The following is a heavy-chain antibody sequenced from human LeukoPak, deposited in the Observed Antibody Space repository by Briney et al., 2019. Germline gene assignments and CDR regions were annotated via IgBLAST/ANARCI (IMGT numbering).Heavy chain of an antibody. V-gene: IGHV4-39*01. D-gene: IGHD2/OR15-2a*01. CDR1: GGSISSSSYY. CDR3: ASQGLLR. CDR2: IYYSGST. Sequence: SETLSLTCTVSGGSISSSSYYWGWIRQPPGKGLEWIGSIYYSGSTYYNPSLKSRVTISVDTSKNQFSLKLSSVTAADTAVYYCASQGLLRWGQGTLVTVSS. J-gene: IGHJ4*02.